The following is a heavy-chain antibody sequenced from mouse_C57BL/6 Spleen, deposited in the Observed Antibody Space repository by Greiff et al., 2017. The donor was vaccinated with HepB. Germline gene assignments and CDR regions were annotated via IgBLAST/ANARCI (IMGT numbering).Heavy chain of an antibody. V-gene: IGHV1-15*01. CDR2: IDPETGGT. CDR1: GYTFTDYE. Sequence: VQLKQSGAELVRPGASVTLSCKASGYTFTDYEMHWVKQTPVHGLEWIGAIDPETGGTAYNQKFKGKAILTADKSSSTAYMELRSLTSEDSAVYYCTRKIDYEFAYWGQGTLVTVSA. D-gene: IGHD2-4*01. J-gene: IGHJ3*01. CDR3: TRKIDYEFAY.